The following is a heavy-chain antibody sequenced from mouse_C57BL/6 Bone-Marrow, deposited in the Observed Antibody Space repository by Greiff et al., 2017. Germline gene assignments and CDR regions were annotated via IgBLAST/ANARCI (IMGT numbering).Heavy chain of an antibody. CDR2: IDPESGDT. D-gene: IGHD2-2*01. CDR1: GFNFKDDY. V-gene: IGHV14-4*01. Sequence: EVQLVESGAELVRPGASVKLSCTASGFNFKDDYMHWVKQRPAQGLEWIGWIDPESGDTESASKFQGKATITADTSSITAYLKLSRLTSEDTAGYDCTCSNYGFACFDYYGKDATLTVS. J-gene: IGHJ2*01. CDR3: TCSNYGFACFDY.